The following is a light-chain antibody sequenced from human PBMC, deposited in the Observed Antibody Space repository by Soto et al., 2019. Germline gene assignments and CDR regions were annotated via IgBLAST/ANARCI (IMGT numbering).Light chain of an antibody. CDR1: QSISNY. J-gene: IGKJ4*01. CDR3: QQRSNWPPLT. CDR2: DAS. Sequence: EIVLTQSPATLSLSPGERATLSCRASQSISNYLVWYQQKPGQAPRLLIYDASNRATGIPARFSGSGSGTHFTLTISSLEPEDFAIYYCQQRSNWPPLTFGGGTKVEIK. V-gene: IGKV3-11*01.